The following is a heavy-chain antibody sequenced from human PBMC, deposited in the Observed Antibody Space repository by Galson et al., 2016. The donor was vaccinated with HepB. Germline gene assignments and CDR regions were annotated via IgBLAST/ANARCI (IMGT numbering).Heavy chain of an antibody. V-gene: IGHV3-30-3*01. J-gene: IGHJ1*01. CDR3: ARAVSATWGGCFQH. Sequence: SLRLSCAASGFTFSGYALHWVRQAPGKGLEWVAFISFDGNTKFYADSVKGRFTISRDNSEPMLYLQMNSLRPEDTAVYYCARAVSATWGGCFQHWGQGTLVTVSS. D-gene: IGHD2-15*01. CDR1: GFTFSGYA. CDR2: ISFDGNTK.